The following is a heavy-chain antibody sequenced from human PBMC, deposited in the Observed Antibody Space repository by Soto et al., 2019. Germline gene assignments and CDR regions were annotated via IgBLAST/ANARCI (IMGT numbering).Heavy chain of an antibody. J-gene: IGHJ3*01. Sequence: GGSLRLSCAASGVLFSRSWMSWVRQAPGKGLEWVANIRQDGGEIFYVDSVRGRFTISRDNAKNSLYLQMNSLRADDTAVYYCASPVRDFDNYGRVGAFDLWGHGTMVTVSS. CDR2: IRQDGGEI. D-gene: IGHD4-17*01. CDR3: ASPVRDFDNYGRVGAFDL. CDR1: GVLFSRSW. V-gene: IGHV3-7*05.